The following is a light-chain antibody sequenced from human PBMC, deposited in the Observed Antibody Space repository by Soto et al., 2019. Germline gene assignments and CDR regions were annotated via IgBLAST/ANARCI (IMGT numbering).Light chain of an antibody. V-gene: IGKV3-15*01. Sequence: EIVMTQSPATLSVSPGERATLSCRASQIVSSNLAWYQQKPGQAPRLLIYGASTRATGIPARFSGSGSGTEVTLTISSLQSEDFAVYYCQQYNNWPPTWTFGQGTKVEIK. J-gene: IGKJ1*01. CDR3: QQYNNWPPTWT. CDR2: GAS. CDR1: QIVSSN.